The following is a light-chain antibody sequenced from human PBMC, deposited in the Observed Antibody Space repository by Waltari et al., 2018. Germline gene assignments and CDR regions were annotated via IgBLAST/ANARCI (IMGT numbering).Light chain of an antibody. Sequence: DIQMTQSPSSVSASVVDRVTITCRASQDVSNWLAWYQQKPGKAPKFLIYAASSLQRGVPSRFSGSGSGTDFTLTISSLQPDDFATYYCQQANTFPYTFGQGTKVEIK. J-gene: IGKJ2*01. V-gene: IGKV1-12*01. CDR1: QDVSNW. CDR2: AAS. CDR3: QQANTFPYT.